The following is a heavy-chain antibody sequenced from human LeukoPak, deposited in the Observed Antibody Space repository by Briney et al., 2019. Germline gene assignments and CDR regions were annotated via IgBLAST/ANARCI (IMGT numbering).Heavy chain of an antibody. D-gene: IGHD3-3*01. V-gene: IGHV3-23*01. J-gene: IGHJ6*03. CDR3: AKGVTTLWSGYYYYMDV. CDR2: ISGSGGST. Sequence: GGSLRLSCAASGFTFSSYAMSWVRQAPGKGLEWVSAISGSGGSTYYADSVKGRFTISRDNSKNTLYLQMNSLRAEDTAVYYCAKGVTTLWSGYYYYMDVWGKGTTVTVSS. CDR1: GFTFSSYA.